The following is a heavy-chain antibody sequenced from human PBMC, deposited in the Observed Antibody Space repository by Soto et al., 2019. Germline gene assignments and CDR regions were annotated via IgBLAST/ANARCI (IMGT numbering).Heavy chain of an antibody. D-gene: IGHD6-19*01. CDR3: VRQEGYSSGWYGFPSI. CDR1: GYGFTSYW. J-gene: IGHJ4*03. Sequence: GESLKISCKGSGYGFTSYWISWVRQMPGKGLEWMGRIDPSDSYTNYSPSFQGHVTILVDKSNTTAYLQWSSLKTSDTAIYYCVRQEGYSSGWYGFPSIWGQGTLVTVSS. V-gene: IGHV5-10-1*01. CDR2: IDPSDSYT.